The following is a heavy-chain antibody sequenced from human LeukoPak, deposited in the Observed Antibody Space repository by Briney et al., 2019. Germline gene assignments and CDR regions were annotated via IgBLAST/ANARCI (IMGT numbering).Heavy chain of an antibody. CDR3: ARDSGSGYYNY. V-gene: IGHV4-38-2*02. J-gene: IGHJ4*02. D-gene: IGHD5-12*01. Sequence: PSETLSLTCTVSGYSISSGYYWGWIRQPPGKGLEWIGSIYHSGSTYYNPSLKSRVTISVDTSKNQFSLKLSSVTAADMAVYYCARDSGSGYYNYWGQGTLVTVSS. CDR2: IYHSGST. CDR1: GYSISSGYY.